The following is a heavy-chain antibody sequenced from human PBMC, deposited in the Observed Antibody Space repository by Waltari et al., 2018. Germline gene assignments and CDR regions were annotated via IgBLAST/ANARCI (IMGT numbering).Heavy chain of an antibody. CDR3: ARGIRRFLEWYQEFDY. CDR2: MNPNSGNT. J-gene: IGHJ4*02. V-gene: IGHV1-8*03. Sequence: QVQLVQSGAEVKKPGASVKVSCKASGYTFTSYDINWVRQATGQGLEWMGWMNPNSGNTGYAQKFQGRVTITRNTSISTAYMELSSLRSEDTAVYYCARGIRRFLEWYQEFDYWGQGTLVTVSS. D-gene: IGHD3-3*01. CDR1: GYTFTSYD.